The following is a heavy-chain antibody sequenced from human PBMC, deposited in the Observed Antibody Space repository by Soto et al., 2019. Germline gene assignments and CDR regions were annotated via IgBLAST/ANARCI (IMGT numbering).Heavy chain of an antibody. Sequence: SVKVSWKASGGTFSSYTISWVRQAPGQGLEWMGRIIPILGIANYAQKFQGRVTITADKSTSTAYMELGSLRSRDTAVYYFARSIPSYCSGGSCYPYYYYYYMDVWGKGTTVTVSS. CDR2: IIPILGIA. CDR1: GGTFSSYT. CDR3: ARSIPSYCSGGSCYPYYYYYYMDV. J-gene: IGHJ6*03. D-gene: IGHD2-15*01. V-gene: IGHV1-69*02.